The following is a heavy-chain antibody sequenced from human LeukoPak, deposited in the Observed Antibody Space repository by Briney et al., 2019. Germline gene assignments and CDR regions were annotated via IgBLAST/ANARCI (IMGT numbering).Heavy chain of an antibody. V-gene: IGHV4-59*08. CDR2: IYYSGST. CDR3: ARVALITIHENDAFDI. D-gene: IGHD3-3*01. Sequence: SETLSLTCTVSGGSISSYYWSWIRQPPGKGLEWIGYIYYSGSTNYNPSLKSRLTMSIDSSKNQFSLILTSVTAADTAVYYCARVALITIHENDAFDIWGQGTVVTVSS. J-gene: IGHJ3*02. CDR1: GGSISSYY.